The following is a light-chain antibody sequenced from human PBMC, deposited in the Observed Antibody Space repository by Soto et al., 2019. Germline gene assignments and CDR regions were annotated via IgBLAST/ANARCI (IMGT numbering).Light chain of an antibody. CDR1: QSVSSN. J-gene: IGKJ1*01. CDR2: GAS. V-gene: IGKV3-15*01. CDR3: QQYSNWPRT. Sequence: EKLMSQSPATLSVSPGERVTLSCRASQSVSSNLAWYQQRPGQAPRLLIYGASTRATDIPPRFSGSGSGTEFILTISSLQSEDFAVYYCQQYSNWPRTFGQGTKVDIK.